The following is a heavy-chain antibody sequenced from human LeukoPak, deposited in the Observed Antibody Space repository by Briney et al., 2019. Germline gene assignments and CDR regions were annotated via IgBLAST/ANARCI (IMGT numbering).Heavy chain of an antibody. CDR1: GDSVSSNSGV. CDR3: AGTTDYSSFLAY. Sequence: SQTLSLICAISGDSVSSNSGVWNWIRQSPSRGLEWLGRTYYRSKWHNEYAESVKSRISINPDTSKNQFSLQLNSVTPEDTAEYYCAGTTDYSSFLAYWGQGTLVTVSS. J-gene: IGHJ4*02. D-gene: IGHD4-11*01. CDR2: TYYRSKWHN. V-gene: IGHV6-1*01.